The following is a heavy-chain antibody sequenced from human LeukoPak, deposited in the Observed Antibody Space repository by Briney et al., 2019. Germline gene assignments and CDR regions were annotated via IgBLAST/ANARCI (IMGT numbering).Heavy chain of an antibody. CDR1: GGSISSYY. CDR2: IYYSGST. CDR3: ARVRGYCSSTSCYGYMDV. J-gene: IGHJ6*03. D-gene: IGHD2-2*01. Sequence: KPSETLSLTCTVSGGSISSYYWSWIRQPPGKGLEWIGYIYYSGSTNYNPSLKSRVTISVDTSKNQFSLKLSSVTAADTAVYYCARVRGYCSSTSCYGYMDVWGKGTTVTVSS. V-gene: IGHV4-59*01.